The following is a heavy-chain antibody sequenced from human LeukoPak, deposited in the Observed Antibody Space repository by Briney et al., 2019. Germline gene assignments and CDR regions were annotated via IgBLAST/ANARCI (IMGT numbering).Heavy chain of an antibody. J-gene: IGHJ4*02. CDR2: ISGSGGTT. V-gene: IGHV3-23*01. Sequence: GGSLRLSCAASGFIFSNYVMSWVRQAPGKGLEWVSAISGSGGTTTYADSVKGRFTISRDNSKNTLYLQMNSLRAEDTAVYYCAKGDSSGYFLGYFDYWGQGTLVTVSS. CDR3: AKGDSSGYFLGYFDY. D-gene: IGHD3-22*01. CDR1: GFIFSNYV.